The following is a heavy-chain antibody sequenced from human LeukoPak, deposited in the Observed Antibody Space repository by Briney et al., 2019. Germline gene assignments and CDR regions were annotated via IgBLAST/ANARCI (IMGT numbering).Heavy chain of an antibody. Sequence: GASVKVSCKASGGTFSSYAISWVRQAPGQGLEWMGGIIPIFGTANYAQKFQGRVTITADKSTSTAYMELSSLRAEDTAVYYCARDHDVGRIQVWRKEVYYMDVWGKGTTVTISS. CDR1: GGTFSSYA. J-gene: IGHJ6*03. D-gene: IGHD5-18*01. CDR2: IIPIFGTA. CDR3: ARDHDVGRIQVWRKEVYYMDV. V-gene: IGHV1-69*06.